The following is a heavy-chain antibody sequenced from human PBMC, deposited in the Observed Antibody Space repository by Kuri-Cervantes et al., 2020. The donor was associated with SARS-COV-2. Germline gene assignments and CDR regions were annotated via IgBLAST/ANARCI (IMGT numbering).Heavy chain of an antibody. CDR1: GFTFSSYW. CDR2: IKQDGSEK. D-gene: IGHD6-13*01. V-gene: IGHV3-7*01. CDR3: ASGRGSWPDY. J-gene: IGHJ4*02. Sequence: GESLKISCAASGFTFSSYWMSWVRQAPGKGLEWVANIKQDGSEKYYVDSVKGRFTISRDNAKNSLYLQMNSLRAEDTAVYYCASGRGSWPDYWGQGTLVTVSS.